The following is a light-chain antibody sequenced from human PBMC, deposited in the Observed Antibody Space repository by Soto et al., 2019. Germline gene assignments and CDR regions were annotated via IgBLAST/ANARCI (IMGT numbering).Light chain of an antibody. CDR1: SSDVGNYNR. Sequence: QSVLTQPPSVSGSPGQSVTISCTGTSSDVGNYNRVSWFQQPPGTAPKLIIYEVNNRPSGVPDRFSGSKSGNTASLTISGLQAEDEADYYCSSYRSSSTNVVFGGGTQLTVL. CDR2: EVN. CDR3: SSYRSSSTNVV. J-gene: IGLJ2*01. V-gene: IGLV2-18*02.